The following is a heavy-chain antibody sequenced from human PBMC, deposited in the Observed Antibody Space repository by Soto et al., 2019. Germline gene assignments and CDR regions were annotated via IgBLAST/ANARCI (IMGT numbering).Heavy chain of an antibody. CDR1: GFTFSSYA. D-gene: IGHD6-13*01. CDR2: ISGSGGST. J-gene: IGHJ3*02. Sequence: PGGSLRLSCAASGFTFSSYAMSWVRQAPGKGLEWVSAISGSGGSTYYADSVKGRFTISRDNSKNTLYLQMNSLRAEDTAVYYCAKDRGHSSSWYFSPDAFDIWGQGTMVTVSS. CDR3: AKDRGHSSSWYFSPDAFDI. V-gene: IGHV3-23*01.